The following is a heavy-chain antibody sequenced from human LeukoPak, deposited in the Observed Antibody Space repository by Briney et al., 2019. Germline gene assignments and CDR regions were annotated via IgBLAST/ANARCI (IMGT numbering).Heavy chain of an antibody. D-gene: IGHD3-3*01. CDR2: ISGSCGTT. Sequence: GGSLRLSCAASGFTFSSISMSWVRQAPGKGLEWVSVISGSCGTTYYADSVKGRFTISRDNSKNTLYLQMNSLRAEDSALYYCVHNFWSGRSGYWGQGTLVTVSS. CDR1: GFTFSSIS. CDR3: VHNFWSGRSGY. V-gene: IGHV3-23*01. J-gene: IGHJ4*02.